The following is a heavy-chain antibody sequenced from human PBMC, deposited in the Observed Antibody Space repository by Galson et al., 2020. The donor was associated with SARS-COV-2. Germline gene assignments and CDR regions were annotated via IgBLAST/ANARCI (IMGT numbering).Heavy chain of an antibody. CDR3: ARGESITIFGVVTDYGMDV. Sequence: GGSLRLSCAASGFTFSDYYMSWIRQAPGKGLEWVSYISSSGSTIYYADSVKGRFTISRDNAKNSLYLQMNSLRAEDTAVYYCARGESITIFGVVTDYGMDVWGQGTTVTVSS. D-gene: IGHD3-3*01. V-gene: IGHV3-11*01. CDR2: ISSSGSTI. CDR1: GFTFSDYY. J-gene: IGHJ6*02.